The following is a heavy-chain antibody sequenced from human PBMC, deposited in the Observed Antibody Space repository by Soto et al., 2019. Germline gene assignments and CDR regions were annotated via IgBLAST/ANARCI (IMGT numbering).Heavy chain of an antibody. CDR3: AKDRRYSSSWYSLGS. V-gene: IGHV3-23*01. J-gene: IGHJ4*02. Sequence: EVQLLESGGALAQPGESLRLSCLGSGFTFSVFAMSWVCPAPGKGLECVSAISGGGGSTFFADSVRGRFSISRDNSKVTVYLHMDNLRVEDTAIYHCAKDRRYSSSWYSLGSWGQGTLVTVSS. CDR2: ISGGGGST. CDR1: GFTFSVFA. D-gene: IGHD6-13*01.